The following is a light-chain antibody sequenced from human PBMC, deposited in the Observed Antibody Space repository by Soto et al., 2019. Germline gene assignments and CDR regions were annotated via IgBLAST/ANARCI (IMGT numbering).Light chain of an antibody. V-gene: IGKV3D-15*01. CDR2: GAS. Sequence: EIVMTQSPATLSVSPGERATLSCRASQSVSSSLAAYQQKPGQAPSILIYGASTSTTGTTARFSGSRSGTEFTLTISSLQSEDFAVDYCQQYNIWPRAFGQGTKVDI. CDR3: QQYNIWPRA. J-gene: IGKJ1*01. CDR1: QSVSSS.